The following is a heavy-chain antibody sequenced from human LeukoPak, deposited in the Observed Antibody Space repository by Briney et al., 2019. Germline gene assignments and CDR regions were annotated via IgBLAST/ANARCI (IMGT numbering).Heavy chain of an antibody. CDR1: GYTFTGYY. J-gene: IGHJ4*02. V-gene: IGHV1-2*02. D-gene: IGHD2-15*01. CDR3: ARDERYCNGDNHYPDLGY. Sequence: ASVRVSCKASGYTFTGYYLFWVRQAPGQGLEWMGWINPNTGDTKYGQKFQGRVTLTRDTSIRTTYMELSSLRSDDTAVYYCARDERYCNGDNHYPDLGYWGQGTLVTVSS. CDR2: INPNTGDT.